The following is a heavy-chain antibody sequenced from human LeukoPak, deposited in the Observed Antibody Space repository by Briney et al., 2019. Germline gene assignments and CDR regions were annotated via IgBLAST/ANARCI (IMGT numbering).Heavy chain of an antibody. J-gene: IGHJ4*02. D-gene: IGHD4/OR15-4a*01. CDR1: GFTSSIYS. CDR2: ITGNSNYI. CDR3: ARRAGAYSHPYDY. Sequence: PGGSLRLSCAASGFTSSIYSINWVRQAPGKGLEWVSFITGNSNYIYYADSVKGRFTISRDNSKNTLYLQMNSLRAEDTAVYYCARRAGAYSHPYDYWGQGTLVTVSS. V-gene: IGHV3-21*04.